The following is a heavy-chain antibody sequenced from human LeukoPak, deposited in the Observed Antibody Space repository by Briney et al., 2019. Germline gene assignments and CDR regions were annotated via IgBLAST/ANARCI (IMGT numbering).Heavy chain of an antibody. Sequence: ASVKVSCKASGYTFTGYYMHWVRQAPGQGLEWMGWINPNSGGTNYAQKFQGRVTMTTDTSTSTAYMELRSLRSDDTAVYYCARDAYDSSEDWFDPWGQGTLVTVSS. CDR1: GYTFTGYY. V-gene: IGHV1-2*02. CDR3: ARDAYDSSEDWFDP. D-gene: IGHD3-22*01. CDR2: INPNSGGT. J-gene: IGHJ5*02.